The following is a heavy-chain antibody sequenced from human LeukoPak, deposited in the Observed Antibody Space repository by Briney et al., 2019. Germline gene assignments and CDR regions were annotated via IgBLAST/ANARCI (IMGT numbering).Heavy chain of an antibody. V-gene: IGHV3-33*01. J-gene: IGHJ3*02. D-gene: IGHD6-19*01. CDR1: GFTFNSYD. CDR3: ARGLAVAGTGDAFDI. CDR2: MWYDESSR. Sequence: GGSLRLSCAASGFTFNSYDMHWVRQAPGKGLEWVAIMWYDESSRYYADSVKGRFTISRDNSKNTLYLQMNSLRAEDTAVYYCARGLAVAGTGDAFDIWGQGTMVTVSS.